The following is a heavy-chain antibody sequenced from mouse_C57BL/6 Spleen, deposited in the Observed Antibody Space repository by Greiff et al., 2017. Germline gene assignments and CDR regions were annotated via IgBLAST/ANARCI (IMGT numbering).Heavy chain of an antibody. CDR1: GFTFSSYG. J-gene: IGHJ1*03. CDR3: ARHESPYYGSSHWYFDV. D-gene: IGHD1-1*01. Sequence: EVQVVESGGDLVKPGGSLKLSCAASGFTFSSYGMSWVRQTPDKRLEWVATISSGGSYTYYPDSVKGRFTISRDNAKNTLYLQMSSLKSEDTAMYYGARHESPYYGSSHWYFDVWGTGTTVTVSS. V-gene: IGHV5-6*01. CDR2: ISSGGSYT.